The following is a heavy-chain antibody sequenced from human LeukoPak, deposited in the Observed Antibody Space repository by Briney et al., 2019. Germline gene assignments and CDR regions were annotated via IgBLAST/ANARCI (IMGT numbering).Heavy chain of an antibody. Sequence: GGSLRLSCAASGFTFDDYTMHWDRQAPGKGLEWVSLISWDGGSTYYADSVKGRFTISRDNSKNSLYLQMNSLRTEDTALYYCATTGTTSGYWGQGTLVTVSS. CDR1: GFTFDDYT. J-gene: IGHJ4*02. CDR3: ATTGTTSGY. V-gene: IGHV3-43*01. CDR2: ISWDGGST. D-gene: IGHD1-1*01.